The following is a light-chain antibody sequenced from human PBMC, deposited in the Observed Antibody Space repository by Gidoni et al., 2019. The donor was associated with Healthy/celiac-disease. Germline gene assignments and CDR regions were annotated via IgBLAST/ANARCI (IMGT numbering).Light chain of an antibody. CDR3: NSRDSSGNHVV. Sequence: SSELTQDPAVSVALGQTVRITCQGDSLRSYYASWYPQKPGQAPVLVIYGKNNRPSGIPDRSSGSSSGNTASLTITGAQAEDEADYYCNSRDSSGNHVVFGGGTKLTVL. CDR1: SLRSYY. J-gene: IGLJ2*01. V-gene: IGLV3-19*01. CDR2: GKN.